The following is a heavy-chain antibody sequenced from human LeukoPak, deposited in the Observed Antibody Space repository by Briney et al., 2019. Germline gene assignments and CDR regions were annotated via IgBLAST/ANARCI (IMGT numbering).Heavy chain of an antibody. CDR1: GYTFTNYG. CDR3: ARGTGTTWFSNY. J-gene: IGHJ4*02. CDR2: INPNSGGT. D-gene: IGHD1-1*01. V-gene: IGHV1-2*02. Sequence: ASVKVSCKASGYTFTNYGISWVRQAPGQGLEWMGWINPNSGGTNYAQKFQGRVTMTRDTSISTAYMELSRLRSDDTAVYYCARGTGTTWFSNYWGQGTLVTVSS.